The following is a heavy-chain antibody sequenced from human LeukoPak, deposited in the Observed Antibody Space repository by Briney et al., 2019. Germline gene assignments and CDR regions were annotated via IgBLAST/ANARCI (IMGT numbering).Heavy chain of an antibody. V-gene: IGHV1-69*13. D-gene: IGHD3-22*01. CDR2: IIPIFGTA. CDR3: ARAQFYYDSSGPYYFDY. Sequence: SVKVSCKASGYTFTSYAMNWVRQAPEQGLEWMGGIIPIFGTAKYAQKVQGRVTITADESTSTAYMELSSLRSEDTAVYYCARAQFYYDSSGPYYFDYWGQGTLVTVSS. J-gene: IGHJ4*02. CDR1: GYTFTSYA.